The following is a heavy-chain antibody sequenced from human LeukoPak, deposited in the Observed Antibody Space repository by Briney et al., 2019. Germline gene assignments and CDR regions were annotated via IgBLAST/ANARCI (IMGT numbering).Heavy chain of an antibody. CDR3: ARDVGTMVRGVIITSWFDP. Sequence: GGSLRLSCAASGFTFSSYAMTWVRQAPGKGLEWVSSIVGSGAGTLYADSVKGRFTISRDNSKNTLYLQMNSLRAEDTAVYYCARDVGTMVRGVIITSWFDPWGQGTLVTVSS. D-gene: IGHD3-10*01. CDR2: IVGSGAGT. CDR1: GFTFSSYA. V-gene: IGHV3-23*01. J-gene: IGHJ5*02.